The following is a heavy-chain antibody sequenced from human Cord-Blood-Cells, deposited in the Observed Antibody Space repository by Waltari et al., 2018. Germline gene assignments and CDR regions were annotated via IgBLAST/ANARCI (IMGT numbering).Heavy chain of an antibody. J-gene: IGHJ3*02. D-gene: IGHD7-27*01. V-gene: IGHV1-2*04. CDR2: INPNSGGT. CDR1: GYTFTGYY. CDR3: ARGPTSSTGDINRNDAFDI. Sequence: QVQLVQSGAEVKKPGASVKVSCKASGYTFTGYYMHWVRQAPGQGLEWMGWINPNSGGTNYAQKFQGWVTMTRDTSISTAYMELSRLRSDDTAVYYCARGPTSSTGDINRNDAFDIWGQGTMVTVSS.